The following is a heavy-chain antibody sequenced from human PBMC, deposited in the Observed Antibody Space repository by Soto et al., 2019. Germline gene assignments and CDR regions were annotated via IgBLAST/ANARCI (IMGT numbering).Heavy chain of an antibody. CDR3: ARVSSIAARSYYYYMDV. CDR1: GGSISSYY. Sequence: SETLSLTCTVSGGSISSYYWSWIRQPPGKGLEWIGYIYYSGSTNYNPSLKSRVTISVDTSKNQFSLKLSSVTAADTAVYYCARVSSIAARSYYYYMDVWGKGPRSPSP. V-gene: IGHV4-59*01. J-gene: IGHJ6*03. D-gene: IGHD6-6*01. CDR2: IYYSGST.